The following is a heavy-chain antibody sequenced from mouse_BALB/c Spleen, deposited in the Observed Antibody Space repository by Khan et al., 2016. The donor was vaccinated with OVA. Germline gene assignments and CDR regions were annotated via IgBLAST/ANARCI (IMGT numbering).Heavy chain of an antibody. CDR2: ITNGGGNT. V-gene: IGHV5-12-2*01. Sequence: DVKLVESGGGLVQPGGSLKLSCAASGFTFSSYTMSWVRQTPEKRLEWVAYITNGGGNTYYPDTLKGRFTISRDKAKKTLDRQMSSLKDEDTAMYYGARIPNYNTTALDYWGQGTSVTVSS. J-gene: IGHJ4*01. CDR1: GFTFSSYT. D-gene: IGHD1-1*01. CDR3: ARIPNYNTTALDY.